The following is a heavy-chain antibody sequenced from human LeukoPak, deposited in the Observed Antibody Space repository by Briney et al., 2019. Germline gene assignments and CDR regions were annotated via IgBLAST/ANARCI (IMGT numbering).Heavy chain of an antibody. D-gene: IGHD2-2*01. Sequence: PGGSLRLSCAASGFTFSSYAMHWVRQAPGKGLEYVSAISSNGGSTYYANSVKGRFTISRDDSKNTLYLQTGSLRAEDMAVYYCARGCSSTSCHGYYYYYMDVWGKGTTVTVSS. V-gene: IGHV3-64*01. CDR1: GFTFSSYA. J-gene: IGHJ6*03. CDR3: ARGCSSTSCHGYYYYYMDV. CDR2: ISSNGGST.